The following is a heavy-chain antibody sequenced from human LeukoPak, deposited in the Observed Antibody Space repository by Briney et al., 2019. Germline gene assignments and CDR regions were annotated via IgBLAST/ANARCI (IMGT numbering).Heavy chain of an antibody. J-gene: IGHJ5*02. CDR2: INPSGGSA. Sequence: ASVKVSCKASGYTFTSYYMHWVRQAPGQGLERRGIINPSGGSASYAQKFQGRVTMTRDTSTSTVYMELSSLRSEDTAVYYCARGRRYAVVVPAAMGWFDPWGQGTLVTVSS. CDR3: ARGRRYAVVVPAAMGWFDP. D-gene: IGHD2-2*01. CDR1: GYTFTSYY. V-gene: IGHV1-46*01.